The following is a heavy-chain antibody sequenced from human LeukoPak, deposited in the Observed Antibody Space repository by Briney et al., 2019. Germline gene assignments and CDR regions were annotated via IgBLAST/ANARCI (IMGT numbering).Heavy chain of an antibody. CDR3: TTRACHAGGCSSSFYYYYGLHF. Sequence: SVKVSCKASGNSISNYAVSWVRQAPGQGFEWMGGIIPIFGTADYAQKFQGRVTIAADQSTSTTYMALSSLKSEDTATYYCTTRACHAGGCSSSFYYYYGLHFWGQGTTVSVSS. J-gene: IGHJ6*02. D-gene: IGHD3-16*01. V-gene: IGHV1-69*01. CDR2: IIPIFGTA. CDR1: GNSISNYA.